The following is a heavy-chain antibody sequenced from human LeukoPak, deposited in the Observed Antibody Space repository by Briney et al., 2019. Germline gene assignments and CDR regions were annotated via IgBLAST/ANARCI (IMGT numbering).Heavy chain of an antibody. CDR1: GYSISNGYY. J-gene: IGHJ4*02. D-gene: IGHD3-10*01. CDR3: ASLVMITMVRGADDY. Sequence: PSETLSLTCTVSGYSISNGYYWGWMRQPPGKGLEWIGSIYHSGRTHYNPSLKSRVIISVDTSKNYFSLKLSSVTAADTAMYYCASLVMITMVRGADDYWGQGTLVTVSS. V-gene: IGHV4-38-2*02. CDR2: IYHSGRT.